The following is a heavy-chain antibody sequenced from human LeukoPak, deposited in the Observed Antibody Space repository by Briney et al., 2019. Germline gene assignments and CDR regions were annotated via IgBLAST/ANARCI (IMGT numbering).Heavy chain of an antibody. Sequence: PGGSLRLSCAASGFTFSGYSMNWVRQAPGKRLEWVAVISYDGSNKYYADCVKGRFTISRDNSKNTLYLQMNSLRAEDTAVYYCAKDGIVGATFGYWGQGTLVTVSS. J-gene: IGHJ4*02. CDR3: AKDGIVGATFGY. D-gene: IGHD1-26*01. CDR2: ISYDGSNK. V-gene: IGHV3-30*18. CDR1: GFTFSGYS.